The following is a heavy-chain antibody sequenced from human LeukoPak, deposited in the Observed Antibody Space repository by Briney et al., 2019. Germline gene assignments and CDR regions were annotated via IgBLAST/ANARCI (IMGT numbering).Heavy chain of an antibody. Sequence: ASVKVSFKASGYTFTSYGISWVRQAPGQGLEWMGWISAYNGNTNYAQKLQGRVTMTTDTSTSTAYMELRSLRSDDTAVYYCARDPRLAMSSGSLRFDPWGQGTLVTVSS. V-gene: IGHV1-18*01. D-gene: IGHD3-10*01. J-gene: IGHJ5*02. CDR1: GYTFTSYG. CDR2: ISAYNGNT. CDR3: ARDPRLAMSSGSLRFDP.